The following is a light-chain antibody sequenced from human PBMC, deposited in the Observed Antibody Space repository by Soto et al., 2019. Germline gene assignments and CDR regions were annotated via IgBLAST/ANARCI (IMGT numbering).Light chain of an antibody. Sequence: DIXMTQSPSTLSGSVGDRVTITCRASQTISSWLAWYQQKPGKAPKLLIYKASTLKSGVPSRFSGSGSGTEFTLTISSLQPDDFATYYCQHYNSYSEAFGQGTKVELK. CDR2: KAS. V-gene: IGKV1-5*03. CDR1: QTISSW. J-gene: IGKJ1*01. CDR3: QHYNSYSEA.